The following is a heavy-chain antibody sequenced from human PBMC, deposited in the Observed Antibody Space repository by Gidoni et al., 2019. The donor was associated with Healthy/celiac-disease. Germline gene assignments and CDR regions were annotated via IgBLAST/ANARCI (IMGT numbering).Heavy chain of an antibody. Sequence: EVQLVQSGAEVKKPGESLRISCKGSGYSFPSYWISWVRQMPGKGLEWMGRIDPSDSYTNYSPSFQGHVTISADKSISTAYLQWSSLKASDTAMYYCAVDIVVVPAAIYYYGMDVWGQGTTVTVSS. CDR3: AVDIVVVPAAIYYYGMDV. D-gene: IGHD2-2*01. V-gene: IGHV5-10-1*03. CDR2: IDPSDSYT. CDR1: GYSFPSYW. J-gene: IGHJ6*02.